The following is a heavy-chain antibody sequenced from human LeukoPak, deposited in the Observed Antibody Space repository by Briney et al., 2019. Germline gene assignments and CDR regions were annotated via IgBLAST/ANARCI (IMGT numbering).Heavy chain of an antibody. J-gene: IGHJ4*02. CDR3: ARGSRYFDPFDY. CDR1: GGSISSYY. CDR2: IYTSGST. V-gene: IGHV4-4*07. Sequence: PSETLSLSCTVSGGSISSYYWSWIRQPTGKGLEWIGRIYTSGSTNYNPSLKSRVTVSVDTSKNQFSLKLSSVTAADTAVYYCARGSRYFDPFDYWGQGTLVTVSS. D-gene: IGHD3-9*01.